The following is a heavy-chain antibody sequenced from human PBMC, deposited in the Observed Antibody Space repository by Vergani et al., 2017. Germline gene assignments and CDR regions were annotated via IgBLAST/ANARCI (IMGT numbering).Heavy chain of an antibody. D-gene: IGHD3-10*01. CDR3: ARGGLALDQDRPYGSGSSNWFDP. J-gene: IGHJ5*02. V-gene: IGHV3-30-3*01. CDR1: GFTFSSYA. CDR2: ISYDGSNK. Sequence: QVQLVESGGGVVQPGRSLRLSCAASGFTFSSYAMHWVRQAPGKGLEWVAVISYDGSNKYYADSVKGRFTISRDNSKNTLYLQMNSLRAEDTAVYYCARGGLALDQDRPYGSGSSNWFDPWGQGTLVTVSS.